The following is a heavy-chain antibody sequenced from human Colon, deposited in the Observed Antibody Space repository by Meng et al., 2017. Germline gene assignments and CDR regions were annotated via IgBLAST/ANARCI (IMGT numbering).Heavy chain of an antibody. D-gene: IGHD1-26*01. CDR3: ARVRRSGDDFDY. CDR2: IYYSGST. V-gene: IGHV4-31*01. J-gene: IGHJ4*02. Sequence: VHMPDSGPGLVKPPQTLSLTCTVSGGSISTGGNYWSWIRQLPGKGLEWIGYIYYSGSTYYNPSLRSLVSISVDTSKNQFSLRLTSVTAADTAVYYCARVRRSGDDFDYWGQGTLVTVSS. CDR1: GGSISTGGNY.